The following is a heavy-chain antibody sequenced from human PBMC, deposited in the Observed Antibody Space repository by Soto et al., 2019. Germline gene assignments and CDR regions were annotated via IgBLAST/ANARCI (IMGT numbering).Heavy chain of an antibody. Sequence: QVQLVQSGAEVKKPGASVKVSCKAPRYIFTAYFMHWVRQAPGQGLEWMGWINPNNGATHYGLSFQGRVTMTRDTSLSTAYLELSSLRSDGTAVYYCASHDPGARFDPWGQGPLVIVSS. J-gene: IGHJ5*02. V-gene: IGHV1-2*02. D-gene: IGHD1-1*01. CDR2: INPNNGAT. CDR1: RYIFTAYF. CDR3: ASHDPGARFDP.